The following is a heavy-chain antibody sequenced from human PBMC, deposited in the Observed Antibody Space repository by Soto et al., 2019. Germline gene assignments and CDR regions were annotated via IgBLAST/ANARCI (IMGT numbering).Heavy chain of an antibody. CDR1: GGTFSSYA. V-gene: IGHV1-69*13. J-gene: IGHJ6*02. CDR3: AMVDVYVTPSPQDV. D-gene: IGHD3-16*01. Sequence: SVKVSCKASGGTFSSYAISWVRQAPGQGLEWMGGIIPIFGTANYAQKFQGRVTITADESTSTAYMELSSLRSNDTAIYYCAMVDVYVTPSPQDVWGQGTTVTVSS. CDR2: IIPIFGTA.